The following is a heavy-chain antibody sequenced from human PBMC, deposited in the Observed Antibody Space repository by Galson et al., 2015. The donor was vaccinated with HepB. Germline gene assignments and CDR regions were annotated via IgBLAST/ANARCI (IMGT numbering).Heavy chain of an antibody. D-gene: IGHD3-22*01. V-gene: IGHV3-53*01. CDR3: ARGANYYDSSGYFLRGYYFDY. Sequence: SLRLSCAASGFTVSSNYMSWVRQAPGKGLEWVSVIYSGGSTYYADSVKGRFTISRDNSKNTLYLQMNSLRAEDTAVYYCARGANYYDSSGYFLRGYYFDYWGQGTLVTVSS. CDR1: GFTVSSNY. CDR2: IYSGGST. J-gene: IGHJ4*02.